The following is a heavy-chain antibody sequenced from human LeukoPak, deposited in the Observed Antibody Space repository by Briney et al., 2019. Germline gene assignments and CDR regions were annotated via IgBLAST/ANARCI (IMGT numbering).Heavy chain of an antibody. V-gene: IGHV3-30*03. CDR1: GFTFSRYG. Sequence: GRSLRLSCAASGFTFSRYGMHWVRQAPGKGLEWVAVISYDGSNKYYADSVKGRFTISRDNSKNTLYLQMNSLRAEDTAVYYCARDAVDDAFDIWGQGTMVTVSS. J-gene: IGHJ3*02. D-gene: IGHD5-24*01. CDR2: ISYDGSNK. CDR3: ARDAVDDAFDI.